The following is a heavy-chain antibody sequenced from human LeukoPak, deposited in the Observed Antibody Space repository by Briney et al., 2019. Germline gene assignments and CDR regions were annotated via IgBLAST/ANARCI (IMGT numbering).Heavy chain of an antibody. CDR2: ISSSSSTI. V-gene: IGHV3-48*03. J-gene: IGHJ4*02. CDR1: GFTFSSYE. CDR3: ARDGYYGSGSYDY. Sequence: GGSLRLSCAASGFTFSSYEMNWVRQAPGKGLEWVSYISSSSSTIYYADSVKGRFTISRDNAKNSLYLQMNSLRAEDTAVYYCARDGYYGSGSYDYWGQGTLVTVSS. D-gene: IGHD3-10*01.